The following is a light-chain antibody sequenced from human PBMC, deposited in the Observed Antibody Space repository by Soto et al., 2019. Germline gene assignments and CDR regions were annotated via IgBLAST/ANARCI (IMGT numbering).Light chain of an antibody. J-gene: IGKJ4*01. CDR3: RQTVTTHIT. V-gene: IGKV1-39*01. CDR1: QNSADY. CDR2: SSS. Sequence: DIQMTQSPSSLSASAGDTVTITCRASQNSADYLSWYQQKPGKAPKLLMYSSSILHDGVSSRFSGDGSGTDFTLTITGLQPEDFSTYYCRQTVTTHITFGGGTTLEVK.